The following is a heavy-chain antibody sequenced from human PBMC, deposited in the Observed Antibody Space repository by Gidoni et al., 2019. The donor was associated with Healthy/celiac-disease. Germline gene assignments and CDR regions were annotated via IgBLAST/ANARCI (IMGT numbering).Heavy chain of an antibody. CDR3: ARVEGYGSSFGY. V-gene: IGHV3-48*01. CDR2: FSSSSSTI. D-gene: IGHD6-6*01. CDR1: GFPFSSYC. J-gene: IGHJ4*02. Sequence: EVQLVESGGALVQPGGSLRLSWAASGFPFSSYCMNWVRQAPVKGLEWVSYFSSSSSTIYYADSWEGLFTNTRDNAKNSLSLQMNSLRAEVTAVYYCARVEGYGSSFGYWGQGTLVTVSS.